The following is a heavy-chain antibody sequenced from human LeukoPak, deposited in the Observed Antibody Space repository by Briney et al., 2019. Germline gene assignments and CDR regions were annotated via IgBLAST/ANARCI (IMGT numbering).Heavy chain of an antibody. Sequence: SQTLSLTCAISGDSVSINSAAWNWIRQSPSRGLEWLGRTYQRSKWYNDYAVSVKSRITINPDISKNQFSLQSNSVTPEDTAVYYCARSPSPYSSGRYFDYWGQGTLVTVSS. D-gene: IGHD6-19*01. CDR1: GDSVSINSAA. CDR2: TYQRSKWYN. J-gene: IGHJ4*02. CDR3: ARSPSPYSSGRYFDY. V-gene: IGHV6-1*01.